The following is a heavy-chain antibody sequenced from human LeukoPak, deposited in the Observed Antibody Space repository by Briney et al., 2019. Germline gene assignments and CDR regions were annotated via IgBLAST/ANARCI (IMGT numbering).Heavy chain of an antibody. Sequence: LGESLKISCKGSGYSFNSYWIGWVRQMPGKGLEWMGIIYPGDSGTRYSPSFQGQVTISADKSIITAYLQWSSLKASDTAMYYCARAGIVATIPYYFDYWGQGTLVTVSS. D-gene: IGHD5-12*01. J-gene: IGHJ4*02. CDR3: ARAGIVATIPYYFDY. V-gene: IGHV5-51*01. CDR1: GYSFNSYW. CDR2: IYPGDSGT.